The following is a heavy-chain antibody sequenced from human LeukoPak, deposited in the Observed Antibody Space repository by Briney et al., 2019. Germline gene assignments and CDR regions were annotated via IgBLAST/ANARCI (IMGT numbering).Heavy chain of an antibody. Sequence: PSETLSLTCTVSGYYLSSGYHWGWTPQPPGKGLQWIGTIYHSGRPHYHSSLKSRLTITVDQSTNQLSLKLRSVTAADTAVYYCARQRAEAGDLTFDYWGQGTLVTVSS. CDR1: GYYLSSGYH. CDR3: ARQRAEAGDLTFDY. CDR2: IYHSGRP. D-gene: IGHD2-21*02. J-gene: IGHJ4*02. V-gene: IGHV4-38-2*02.